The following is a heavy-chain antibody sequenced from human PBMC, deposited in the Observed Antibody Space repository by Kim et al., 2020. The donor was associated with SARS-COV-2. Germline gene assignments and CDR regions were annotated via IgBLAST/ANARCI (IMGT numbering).Heavy chain of an antibody. CDR1: GYTFTSYC. J-gene: IGHJ4*02. CDR3: ARDGRSVDYYFDY. Sequence: ASVKVSCKASGYTFTSYCLHWVRQAPGQSLEWMGWIDVANTNTHYSENFQGRVTISRDTSATTVYIELSSVRSEDTAVYYCARDGRSVDYYFDYWGQGTLVTVSS. V-gene: IGHV1-3*01. CDR2: IDVANTNT.